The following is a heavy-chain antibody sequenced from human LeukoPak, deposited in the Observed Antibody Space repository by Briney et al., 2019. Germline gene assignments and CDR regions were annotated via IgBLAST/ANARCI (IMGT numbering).Heavy chain of an antibody. D-gene: IGHD4-17*01. CDR3: ARLSTVTTSFDY. V-gene: IGHV4-4*07. CDR2: IYTSGTT. J-gene: IGHJ4*02. CDR1: GGSISSYY. Sequence: SETLSLTCTVSGGSISSYYWSWIRQPTGKGLEWIGRIYTSGTTHYNPSLKSRVTMSVDTSKNQFSLKLSSVTAADTAVYYCARLSTVTTSFDYWGQGTLVTVSS.